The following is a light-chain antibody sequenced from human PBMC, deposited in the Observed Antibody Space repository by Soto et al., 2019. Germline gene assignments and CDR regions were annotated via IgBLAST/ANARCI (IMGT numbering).Light chain of an antibody. Sequence: EIVLTQSPGTLSLSPGERATLSCRASQSVSSSYLAWYQQKPGQAPRLLIYGASSRATGIPDRFSGSGSGTDFTLPISSLQPEDVATYYCQKYNSAPWTFGQGNKVEIK. V-gene: IGKV3-20*01. CDR1: QSVSSSY. CDR2: GAS. CDR3: QKYNSAPWT. J-gene: IGKJ1*01.